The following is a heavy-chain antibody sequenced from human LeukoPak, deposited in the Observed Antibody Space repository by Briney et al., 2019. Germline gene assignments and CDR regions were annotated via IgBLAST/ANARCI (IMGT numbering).Heavy chain of an antibody. CDR2: ISGDGGST. V-gene: IGHV3-43*02. Sequence: GGSLRLSCAASGFTFDDYAMHWVRQAPGKGLEWVSLISGDGGSTYYADSVKGRFTISRDNSKNSLYLQMNSLGTEDTALYYCAKGSSYYTDGDAFDIWGQGTMVTVSS. D-gene: IGHD3-10*01. CDR3: AKGSSYYTDGDAFDI. CDR1: GFTFDDYA. J-gene: IGHJ3*02.